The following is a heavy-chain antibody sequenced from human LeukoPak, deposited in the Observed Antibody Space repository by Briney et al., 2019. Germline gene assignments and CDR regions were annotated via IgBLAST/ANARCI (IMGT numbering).Heavy chain of an antibody. CDR3: AFSSYYLQGNYYYMDV. CDR1: GYTFTSYG. CDR2: ISAYNGHT. J-gene: IGHJ6*03. V-gene: IGHV1-18*01. Sequence: ASVKVSCQASGYTFTSYGISWVRQAPGQGLEWMGWISAYNGHTNYAQKFLDRVTTTTDTSTGTAYMELRSLRADDTAVYYCAFSSYYLQGNYYYMDVWGKGTTVTVSS. D-gene: IGHD1-26*01.